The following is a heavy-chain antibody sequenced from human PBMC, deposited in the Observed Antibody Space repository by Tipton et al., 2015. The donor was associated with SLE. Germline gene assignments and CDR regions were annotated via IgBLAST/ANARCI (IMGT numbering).Heavy chain of an antibody. CDR3: AREFLNPVTTVHYYFDL. J-gene: IGHJ2*01. V-gene: IGHV4-61*02. Sequence: TLSLTCSVSGGSLSIGYYYWSWIRQPAGKGLEWIGRVYASGSTHYNPSLNSRVIIAVDTSKNQFSLKLISVTAADTAVYYCAREFLNPVTTVHYYFDLWGRGTLVTVSS. CDR1: GGSLSIGYYY. D-gene: IGHD4-11*01. CDR2: VYASGST.